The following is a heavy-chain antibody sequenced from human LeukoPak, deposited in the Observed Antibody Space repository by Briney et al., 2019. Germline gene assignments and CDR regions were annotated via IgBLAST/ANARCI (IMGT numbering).Heavy chain of an antibody. J-gene: IGHJ4*02. V-gene: IGHV1-69*05. Sequence: SVKVSCKASGGTFTSYAISWVRQAPGQGLEWMGGIIPIFGTANYAQKFQGRVTITTDESTSTAYMELSSLRSEDTAVYYCASQPYYYDSSGYSRAEDYWGQGTLVTVSS. D-gene: IGHD3-22*01. CDR1: GGTFTSYA. CDR2: IIPIFGTA. CDR3: ASQPYYYDSSGYSRAEDY.